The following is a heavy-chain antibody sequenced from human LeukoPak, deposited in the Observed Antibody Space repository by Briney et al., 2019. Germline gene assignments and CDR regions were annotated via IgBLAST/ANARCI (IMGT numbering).Heavy chain of an antibody. J-gene: IGHJ4*02. Sequence: GGALTLSFAASGFTLSAYSMTWVRQAAGKELEWVSLIDSNGGNTYYADSVKGRFSVSRDNTKNTLYLQRNSLRAEDTAVYFCAKDTPSRNSCCDRWGQGTLVTVST. D-gene: IGHD2-15*01. CDR3: AKDTPSRNSCCDR. CDR1: GFTLSAYS. V-gene: IGHV3-23*01. CDR2: IDSNGGNT.